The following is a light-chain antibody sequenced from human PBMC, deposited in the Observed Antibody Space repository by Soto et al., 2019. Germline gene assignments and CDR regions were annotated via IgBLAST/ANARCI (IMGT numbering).Light chain of an antibody. CDR2: GDT. CDR1: SSNIGAGHA. J-gene: IGLJ3*02. CDR3: QSYDTSLRGWL. V-gene: IGLV1-40*01. Sequence: QSVLTQPPSVSGAPWQRVTISCTGISSNIGAGHAVHWYRQFPGAAPKLLIYGDTHRPSGVPDRFSGSKSATSASLVITGLQAEDEADYYCQSYDTSLRGWLFGGGTKVTVL.